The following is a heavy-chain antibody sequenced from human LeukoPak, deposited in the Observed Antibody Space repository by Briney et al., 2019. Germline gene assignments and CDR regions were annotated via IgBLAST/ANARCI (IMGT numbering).Heavy chain of an antibody. V-gene: IGHV3-53*04. D-gene: IGHD6-19*01. J-gene: IGHJ4*02. CDR3: ARVGVGTVAGNYFFD. Sequence: GGCVSLSCPACGFTVRRWYLPGVRPAAGKGLAGVSLIYGGGGTYYADSMKGRLTISRHNFENTLYLQMNSLRAEDPAVYHCARVGVGTVAGNYFFDRGQGALVTLSS. CDR2: IYGGGGT. CDR1: GFTVRRWY.